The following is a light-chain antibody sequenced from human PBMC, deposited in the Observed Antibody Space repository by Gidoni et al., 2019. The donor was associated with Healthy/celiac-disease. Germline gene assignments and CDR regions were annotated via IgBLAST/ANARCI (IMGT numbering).Light chain of an antibody. CDR2: LGS. Sequence: MVTTPPPLPLLVTRGGPASISCRSSQSLLHSNGDNFLVWYLKKPGQSPQLLIYLGSNRASGVPDRFGGGGSGKNFTRKIGGVGAEDFGVYYCMQAQQIPRTFGQGTKLEIK. CDR3: MQAQQIPRT. CDR1: QSLLHSNGDNF. V-gene: IGKV2-28*01. J-gene: IGKJ2*01.